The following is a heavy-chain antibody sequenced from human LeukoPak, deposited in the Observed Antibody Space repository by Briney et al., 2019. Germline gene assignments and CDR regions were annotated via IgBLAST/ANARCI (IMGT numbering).Heavy chain of an antibody. D-gene: IGHD3-10*01. J-gene: IGHJ5*02. CDR1: GGSISSYY. CDR2: IYYTGST. CDR3: ARGAGFGELFRRGDNWFDP. V-gene: IGHV4-59*01. Sequence: SETLSLTCTVSGGSISSYYWSWIRQPPGKGLEWIGYIYYTGSTNYNPSLKSRVTISVDTSKNQFSLKLNSVTAADTAVYYCARGAGFGELFRRGDNWFDPWGQGTLVTVSS.